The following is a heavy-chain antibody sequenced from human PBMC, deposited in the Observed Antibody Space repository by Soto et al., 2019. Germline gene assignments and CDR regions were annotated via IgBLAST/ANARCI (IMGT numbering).Heavy chain of an antibody. V-gene: IGHV4-34*01. CDR1: GGSFSGYY. CDR2: INHSGST. Sequence: SETLSLTCAVYGGSFSGYYWSWIRQPPGKGLEWIGEINHSGSTNYNPSLKSRVTISVDTSKNQFSLKLSSVTAADTAVYYCARDRLSSGEGNAFDIWGQGTMVTVSS. D-gene: IGHD6-19*01. J-gene: IGHJ3*02. CDR3: ARDRLSSGEGNAFDI.